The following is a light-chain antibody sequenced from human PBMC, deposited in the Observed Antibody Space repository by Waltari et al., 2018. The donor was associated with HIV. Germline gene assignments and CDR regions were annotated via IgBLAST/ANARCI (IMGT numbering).Light chain of an antibody. V-gene: IGLV4-69*01. J-gene: IGLJ3*02. CDR1: SGYHAYA. CDR2: VNSDGSY. CDR3: QTWDTGIRV. Sequence: QLVLTQSASASASLGASVKLTCTLSSGYHAYAIAWQQQQAEKGPRYLMKVNSDGSYSRGDGIPDRFSGSSSEAERYLTISSLQSEDEADYYCQTWDTGIRVFGGGTKLTVL.